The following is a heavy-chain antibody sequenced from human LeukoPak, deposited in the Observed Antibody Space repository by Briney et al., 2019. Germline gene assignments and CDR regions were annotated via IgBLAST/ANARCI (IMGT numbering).Heavy chain of an antibody. CDR3: ARRYSSSWYKVDYHYYYGMDV. CDR1: GYTFTGYY. D-gene: IGHD6-13*01. Sequence: ASVKVSCKASGYTFTGYYMHWVRQAPGQGLEWMGWINPNSGGTNYAQKFQGRVTMTRDTSISTAYMELSRLRSDDTAVYYCARRYSSSWYKVDYHYYYGMDVWGQGTTVTVSS. CDR2: INPNSGGT. J-gene: IGHJ6*02. V-gene: IGHV1-2*02.